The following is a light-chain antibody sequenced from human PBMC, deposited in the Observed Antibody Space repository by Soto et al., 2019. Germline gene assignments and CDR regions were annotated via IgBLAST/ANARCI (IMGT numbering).Light chain of an antibody. J-gene: IGKJ1*01. CDR1: QSVRSN. CDR3: QQYNNCPRT. V-gene: IGKV3-15*01. Sequence: EIVMTQSPATLSVSPGERATLSCRASQSVRSNLGWYQQKAGQAPRLLIYGASTRATGIPARFSGSGSGTEFTLTISSLQSEDFAVYFCQQYNNCPRTFGQGTKVEIK. CDR2: GAS.